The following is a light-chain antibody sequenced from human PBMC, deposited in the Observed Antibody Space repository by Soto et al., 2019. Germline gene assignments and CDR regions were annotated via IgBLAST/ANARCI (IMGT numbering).Light chain of an antibody. CDR2: GNS. CDR1: SSNIGAGYH. Sequence: QSVLTQPPSVSGAPGQRVTISCTGSSSNIGAGYHVHWYQQLPGTAPKLLIYGNSNRPSGVPDRFSGSKSGTSASLAITGLQIEDEADYYCQSYDSSLSGSVFGGGTKLTVL. J-gene: IGLJ3*02. CDR3: QSYDSSLSGSV. V-gene: IGLV1-40*01.